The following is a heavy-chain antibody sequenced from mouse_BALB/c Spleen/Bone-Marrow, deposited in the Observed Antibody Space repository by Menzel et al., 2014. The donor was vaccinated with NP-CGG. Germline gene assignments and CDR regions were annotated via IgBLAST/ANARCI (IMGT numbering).Heavy chain of an antibody. D-gene: IGHD1-1*01. CDR1: GFSLTSYG. Sequence: VKLVESGPGLVAPSQSLSTSCTVSGFSLTSYGVHWVRQPPGQGLEWLGAIWAGGSTNYNSALMSRLTISKDNSKSQVFLKMNSLQTDDTAMYYCAREGRGYYGSSGAAMDYWGQGTKVTVSS. V-gene: IGHV2-9*02. J-gene: IGHJ4*01. CDR3: AREGRGYYGSSGAAMDY. CDR2: IWAGGST.